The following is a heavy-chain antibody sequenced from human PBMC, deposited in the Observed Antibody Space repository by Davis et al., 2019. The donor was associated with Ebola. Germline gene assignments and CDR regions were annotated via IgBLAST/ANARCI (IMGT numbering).Heavy chain of an antibody. V-gene: IGHV3-30*18. Sequence: GESLKISCAASGFTFSSYGMHWVRQTPGKGLEWVAVISYDGSNKYYADSVKGRFTISRDNSKNTLYLQMNSLRAEDTAVYYCAKITDGSGSYYNPNFDYWGQGTLVTVSS. D-gene: IGHD3-10*01. CDR2: ISYDGSNK. CDR1: GFTFSSYG. CDR3: AKITDGSGSYYNPNFDY. J-gene: IGHJ4*02.